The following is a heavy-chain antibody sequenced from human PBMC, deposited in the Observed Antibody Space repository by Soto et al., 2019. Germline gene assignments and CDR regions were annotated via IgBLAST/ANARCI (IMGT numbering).Heavy chain of an antibody. D-gene: IGHD3-22*01. CDR2: VYYSGST. CDR3: ARGYYDSNGQSNTFDI. Sequence: SETLSLTCTVSGASISSSYWSWIRQSPGKGLEWIGYVYYSGSTKYNPSLKSRVTISVDTSKNQFSLKLSSVTAADTAVYYCARGYYDSNGQSNTFDIWGQGTMVTVSS. V-gene: IGHV4-59*01. CDR1: GASISSSY. J-gene: IGHJ3*02.